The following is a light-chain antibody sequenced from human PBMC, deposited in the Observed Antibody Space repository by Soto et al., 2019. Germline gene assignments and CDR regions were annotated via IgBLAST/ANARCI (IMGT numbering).Light chain of an antibody. CDR1: QGISNY. J-gene: IGKJ1*01. V-gene: IGKV1-27*01. CDR2: AAS. CDR3: KKYNSAPWT. Sequence: DIQMTQSPSSLSTSVGDRVTVNCRASQGISNYLAWYQQKPGKVPKLLIYAASTLQSGVPSRFSGSGSGTDFTLTISSLQTEDVATYYCKKYNSAPWTFGKGTKVDIK.